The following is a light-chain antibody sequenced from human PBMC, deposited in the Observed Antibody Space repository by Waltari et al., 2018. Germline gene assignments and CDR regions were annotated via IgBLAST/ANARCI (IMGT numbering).Light chain of an antibody. CDR2: KAS. Sequence: DIKMTQSPSTLSASVGDRVNITCRASQSISSWLAWYQQKPGKAPKLLIYKASSLESGVPSRFSGSGSGTEFTLTISSLQPDDFATYYCQQYNSYSRTFGQGTKVEIK. CDR3: QQYNSYSRT. V-gene: IGKV1-5*03. J-gene: IGKJ1*01. CDR1: QSISSW.